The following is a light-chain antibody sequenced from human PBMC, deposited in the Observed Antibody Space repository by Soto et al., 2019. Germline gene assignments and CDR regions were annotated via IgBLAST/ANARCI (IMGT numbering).Light chain of an antibody. J-gene: IGKJ1*01. CDR1: QSVSSN. CDR2: GAS. CDR3: QQYDNWPPWT. Sequence: IVLTQSPCTLSLSPGERATLSCRASQSVSSNYLAWYQQKPGHAPRLLIYGASTRATGIPASFSGSGSGTEFTLTISSLQYEDSATHYCQQYDNWPPWTFGQGTKVDIK. V-gene: IGKV3-15*01.